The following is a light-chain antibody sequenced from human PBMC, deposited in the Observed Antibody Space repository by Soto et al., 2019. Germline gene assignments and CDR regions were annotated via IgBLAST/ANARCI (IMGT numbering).Light chain of an antibody. CDR2: GNR. CDR3: QAYDYSLTASV. CDR1: SSNLGAGYD. J-gene: IGLJ3*02. Sequence: QSVLTQPPSVSRAPGQRITLSCTGNSSNLGAGYDVHWYKQVPGAAPKLVIFGNRNRPSGVPERFSGSKSGTTASLAIIGLQAEDEADYYCQAYDYSLTASVFGGGTKLTVL. V-gene: IGLV1-40*01.